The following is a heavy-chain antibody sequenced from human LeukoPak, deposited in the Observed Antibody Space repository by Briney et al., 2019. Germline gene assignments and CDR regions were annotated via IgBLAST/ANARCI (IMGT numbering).Heavy chain of an antibody. D-gene: IGHD3-16*01. CDR1: GYTFTGYY. CDR2: INPNSGGT. Sequence: ASVKVSCKASGYTFTGYYMHWVRQAPGQGLEWMGWINPNSGGTNYAQKFQGRVTMTRDTSISTAYMELSRLRSDDTAVYYCASDGTMIKRRGGYFDYWGQGTLVTVSS. J-gene: IGHJ4*02. CDR3: ASDGTMIKRRGGYFDY. V-gene: IGHV1-2*02.